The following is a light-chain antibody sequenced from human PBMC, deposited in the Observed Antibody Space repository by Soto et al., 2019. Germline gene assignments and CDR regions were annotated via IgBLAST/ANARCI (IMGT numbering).Light chain of an antibody. CDR1: QSISSY. Sequence: DIQMTQSPSSLSASVGDRVTITCRASQSISSYLNWYQQKPGEGPKLLIYAASSLQRGVPSRLRGSGSGTEFPLTISSLQPEDFATYYCQQTYSTPRAFGGGTKVEIK. V-gene: IGKV1-39*01. J-gene: IGKJ4*01. CDR3: QQTYSTPRA. CDR2: AAS.